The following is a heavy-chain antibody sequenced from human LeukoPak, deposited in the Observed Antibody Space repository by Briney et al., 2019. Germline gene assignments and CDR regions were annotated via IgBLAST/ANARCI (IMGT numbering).Heavy chain of an antibody. J-gene: IGHJ5*02. Sequence: SVKVSCKASGGTFGSYAISWVRQAPGQGLEWMGRIIPIFDIANYAQKFQGRVTITADKSTSTAYMELSSLRSEDTAVYYCARLGAYSGSYQTYNWFDPWGQGTLVTVSS. V-gene: IGHV1-69*04. CDR1: GGTFGSYA. CDR2: IIPIFDIA. D-gene: IGHD1-26*01. CDR3: ARLGAYSGSYQTYNWFDP.